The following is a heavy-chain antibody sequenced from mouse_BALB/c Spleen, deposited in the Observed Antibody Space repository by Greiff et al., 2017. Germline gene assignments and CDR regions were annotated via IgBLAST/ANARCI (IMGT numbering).Heavy chain of an antibody. J-gene: IGHJ3*01. V-gene: IGHV5-6-4*01. Sequence: EVKLEESGGGLVKPGGSLKLSCAASGFTFSSYTMSWVRQTPEKRLEWVATISSGGSYTYYPDSVKGRFTISRDNAKNTLYLQMSSLKSEDTAMYYCTRDDYGSSLPWFAYWGQGTLVTVSA. CDR3: TRDDYGSSLPWFAY. CDR1: GFTFSSYT. D-gene: IGHD1-1*01. CDR2: ISSGGSYT.